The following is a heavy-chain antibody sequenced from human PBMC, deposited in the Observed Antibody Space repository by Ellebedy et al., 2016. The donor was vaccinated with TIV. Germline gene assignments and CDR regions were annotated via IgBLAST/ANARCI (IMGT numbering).Heavy chain of an antibody. CDR3: ARDGGRGYGMDV. D-gene: IGHD3-16*01. CDR1: GFTVSSNY. Sequence: GESLKISCAASGFTVSSNYMSWVRQAPGRGLEWVSTIYSSGGTYYAGSVKGRFTISRDNDKNTLYLQMNSLRAEDTAVYYCARDGGRGYGMDVWGQGTTVTVSS. V-gene: IGHV3-53*01. CDR2: IYSSGGT. J-gene: IGHJ6*02.